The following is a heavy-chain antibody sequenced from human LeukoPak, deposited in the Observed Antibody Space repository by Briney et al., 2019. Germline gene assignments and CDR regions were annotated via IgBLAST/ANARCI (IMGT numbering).Heavy chain of an antibody. V-gene: IGHV3-30*02. CDR3: AKAMGKTRSVDY. D-gene: IGHD1-26*01. CDR1: GFTFSSYG. CDR2: IRYDGSNK. Sequence: GGSLRLSCAASGFTFSSYGMHWVRQAPGKGLEWVAFIRYDGSNKYYADSVKGRFTISRDNSKNTLYLQMNSLRAEDTAVYYCAKAMGKTRSVDYWGQGTLVTVSS. J-gene: IGHJ4*02.